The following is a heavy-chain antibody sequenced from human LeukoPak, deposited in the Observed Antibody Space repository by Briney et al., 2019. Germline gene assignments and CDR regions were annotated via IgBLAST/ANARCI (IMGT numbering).Heavy chain of an antibody. CDR3: AKDRTVAGASDY. D-gene: IGHD6-19*01. Sequence: GGSLRLSCAASGFTFSSYAMSWVRQAPGRGLEWGSAISGSGGSTYYADSVKGRFTISRDNSKNTLYLQMNSLRAEDTAVYYCAKDRTVAGASDYWGQGTLVTVSS. CDR1: GFTFSSYA. CDR2: ISGSGGST. V-gene: IGHV3-23*01. J-gene: IGHJ4*02.